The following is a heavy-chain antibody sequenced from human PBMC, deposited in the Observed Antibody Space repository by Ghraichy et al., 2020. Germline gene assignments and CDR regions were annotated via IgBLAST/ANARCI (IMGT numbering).Heavy chain of an antibody. CDR1: GFIFSTYT. V-gene: IGHV3-30-3*01. D-gene: IGHD2-15*01. J-gene: IGHJ4*02. CDR3: ARDLVYCSAHTCKDY. CDR2: ISYDGTND. Sequence: GGSLRLSCAASGFIFSTYTMHWVRQAPGKGLEWVAVISYDGTNDYYADSVQGRFTISRDNSKNTLYLQMNSLRADDTAVYYCARDLVYCSAHTCKDYGGLRTLVAVSS.